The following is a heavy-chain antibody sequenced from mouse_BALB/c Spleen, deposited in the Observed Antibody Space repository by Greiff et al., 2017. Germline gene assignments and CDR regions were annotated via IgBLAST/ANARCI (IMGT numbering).Heavy chain of an antibody. CDR1: GYTFTSYW. CDR3: ARLDDWFAD. V-gene: IGHV1S81*02. CDR2: INPSNGRT. J-gene: IGHJ3*01. Sequence: QVQLQQPGAELVKPGASVKLSCKASGYTFTSYWMHWVKQRPGQGLEWIGEINPSNGRTNYNEKFKSKATLTVDKSSSTAYMQLSSLTSEDSAVYYCARLDDWFADWGQGTLVTVSA.